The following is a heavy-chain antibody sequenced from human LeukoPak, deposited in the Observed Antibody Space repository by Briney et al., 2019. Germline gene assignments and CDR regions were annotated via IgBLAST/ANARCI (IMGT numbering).Heavy chain of an antibody. Sequence: GGSLRLSRAVSGFTFSDSTIHWVRQASGKGLEWVGRVRSKAKNYATAYAASVQGRFVISRDDSKNAAYLQMNSLKIEDSAMYYCASLPEPWGQGTLVTVSS. CDR2: VRSKAKNYAT. J-gene: IGHJ5*02. CDR1: GFTFSDST. V-gene: IGHV3-73*01. CDR3: ASLPEP.